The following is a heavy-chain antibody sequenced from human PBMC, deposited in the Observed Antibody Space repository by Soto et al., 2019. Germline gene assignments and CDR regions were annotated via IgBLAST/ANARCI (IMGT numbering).Heavy chain of an antibody. V-gene: IGHV3-30*18. D-gene: IGHD2-2*01. CDR1: GFTFSSYG. CDR2: ISYDGSNK. J-gene: IGHJ4*02. CDR3: AKDGSSSSFNY. Sequence: QVQLVESGGGVVQPGRSLRLSCAASGFTFSSYGMHWVRQALGKGLEWVAVISYDGSNKYYADSVKGRFTISRDNSKNTLYLQMNSLRAEDTAVYYCAKDGSSSSFNYWGQGTLVTVSS.